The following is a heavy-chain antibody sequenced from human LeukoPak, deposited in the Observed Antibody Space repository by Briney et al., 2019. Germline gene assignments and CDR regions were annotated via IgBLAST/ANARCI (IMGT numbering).Heavy chain of an antibody. J-gene: IGHJ4*02. CDR3: ARDGPGIAAAAPRY. V-gene: IGHV3-7*03. CDR1: GFTFSSYW. D-gene: IGHD6-13*01. Sequence: PGGTLRLSCAASGFTFSSYWMSWVRQAPGKGLEWVANIKQDGSEKYNVDSEKGRFTISRDNAKNSLYLQMNSMRAEDTAVYYCARDGPGIAAAAPRYWGQGTLVTVSS. CDR2: IKQDGSEK.